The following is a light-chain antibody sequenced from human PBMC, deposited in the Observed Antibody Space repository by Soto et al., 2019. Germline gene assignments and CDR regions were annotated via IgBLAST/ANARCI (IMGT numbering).Light chain of an antibody. CDR1: QSVSSY. V-gene: IGKV3-11*01. CDR2: DTS. Sequence: EIVLTKSPATLSLSPGERATLSCRASQSVSSYSAWYQQKPGQAPRLLIYDTSNRATGIPARFSGSGSGTDFTLTISGLEPEDFAVYYCQQRSNWQYTFGLGTRLEIK. J-gene: IGKJ2*01. CDR3: QQRSNWQYT.